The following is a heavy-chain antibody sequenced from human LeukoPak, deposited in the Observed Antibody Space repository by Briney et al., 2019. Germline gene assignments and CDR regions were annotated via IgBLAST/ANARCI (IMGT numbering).Heavy chain of an antibody. CDR1: GFPFSSYW. CDR3: TRGYCSGGSCYFYGSYYFDY. CDR2: IKQDGGET. Sequence: GGSLRLSCAASGFPFSSYWMAWVRQAPGKGLEWVASIKQDGGETFYVDSVKGRFTISRDNAKNSLYLQMNSLRAEDTAVYYCTRGYCSGGSCYFYGSYYFDYWGQGTLVTVSS. V-gene: IGHV3-7*01. D-gene: IGHD2-15*01. J-gene: IGHJ4*02.